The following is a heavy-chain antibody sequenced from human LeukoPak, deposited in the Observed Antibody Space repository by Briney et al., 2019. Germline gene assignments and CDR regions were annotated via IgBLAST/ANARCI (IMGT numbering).Heavy chain of an antibody. CDR3: ARGAYYFDSRHPDVFDI. J-gene: IGHJ3*02. V-gene: IGHV1-46*01. D-gene: IGHD3-22*01. CDR2: INPGGGRT. Sequence: ASVKVSCKASGYTFTSFYMHWVRQAPGQGLEWVGVINPGGGRTTYAQKFQGRVTMTRDTSASTVNMELSSLRSEDTAVYYCARGAYYFDSRHPDVFDIWGQGTMDTVSS. CDR1: GYTFTSFY.